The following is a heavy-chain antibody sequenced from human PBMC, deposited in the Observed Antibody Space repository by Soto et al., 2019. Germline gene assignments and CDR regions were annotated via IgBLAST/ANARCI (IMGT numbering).Heavy chain of an antibody. Sequence: QVQLVQSGAEVKKPGSSVKVSCKASGGTFSSYAISWVRQAPGQGLEWMGGIIPIFGTANYAQKFQGRVTITADESTSTAYMELSSLRSEDTAVYYCARHFIGTTVTTGNYGMDVWGQRTTVTVSS. CDR1: GGTFSSYA. CDR3: ARHFIGTTVTTGNYGMDV. CDR2: IIPIFGTA. D-gene: IGHD4-17*01. J-gene: IGHJ6*02. V-gene: IGHV1-69*12.